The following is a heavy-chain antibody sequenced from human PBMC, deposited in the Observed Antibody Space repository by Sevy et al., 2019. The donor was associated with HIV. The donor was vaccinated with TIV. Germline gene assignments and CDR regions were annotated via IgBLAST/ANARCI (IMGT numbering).Heavy chain of an antibody. V-gene: IGHV1-18*01. CDR1: GYTFTSYG. J-gene: IGHJ6*02. Sequence: ASVKVSCKASGYTFTSYGISWVRQAPGQGLEWMGWISAYNGNTNYAQKLQGRVTMTTDTSTRTAYMELRSLRSDDTAVYYCARESITIFGVVNYYYGMDVWGQGTSVTVSS. D-gene: IGHD3-3*01. CDR3: ARESITIFGVVNYYYGMDV. CDR2: ISAYNGNT.